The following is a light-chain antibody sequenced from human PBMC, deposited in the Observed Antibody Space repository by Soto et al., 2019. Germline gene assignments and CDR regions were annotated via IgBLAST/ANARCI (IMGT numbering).Light chain of an antibody. V-gene: IGLV2-14*03. CDR2: DVS. CDR3: CLYTRSCKPTS. J-gene: IGLJ1*01. CDR1: SSDVGGYNY. Sequence: QSALTQPASVSGSPGQSITIFCTGTSSDVGGYNYVSWYQQHPGSAPKLMIYDVSSRPSGVSNRFSGSKSGNTASLTISGLQAEDEADYYCCLYTRSCKPTSFGSANTATVL.